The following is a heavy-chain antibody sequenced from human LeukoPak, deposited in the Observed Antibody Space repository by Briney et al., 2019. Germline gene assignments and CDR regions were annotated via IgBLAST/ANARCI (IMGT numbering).Heavy chain of an antibody. D-gene: IGHD3-10*01. CDR2: ISSSSSYI. Sequence: GGSLRLSCAASGFTFRGYTMNWVRQAPGKGLEWVSSISSSSSYIYYADSVKGRFTISRDNAKNSLYLQMNSLRAEDTAVYYCARDGSGYDDAFDIWGQGTMVTVSS. CDR3: ARDGSGYDDAFDI. CDR1: GFTFRGYT. J-gene: IGHJ3*02. V-gene: IGHV3-21*01.